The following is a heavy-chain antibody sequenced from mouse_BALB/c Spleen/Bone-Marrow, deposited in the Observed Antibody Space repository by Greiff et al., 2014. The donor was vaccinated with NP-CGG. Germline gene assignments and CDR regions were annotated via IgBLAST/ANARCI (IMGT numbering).Heavy chain of an antibody. CDR2: IDPANGNT. Sequence: VQLQQSGAELVKPGASVKLSCTASGFNIKDTYMHWVKQRPEQGPEWIGRIDPANGNTKYDPKFQGKATITADTSSNTAYLQLSSLTSEDTAVYYCATGFAYWGQGTLVTVSA. V-gene: IGHV14-3*02. J-gene: IGHJ3*01. CDR3: ATGFAY. CDR1: GFNIKDTY.